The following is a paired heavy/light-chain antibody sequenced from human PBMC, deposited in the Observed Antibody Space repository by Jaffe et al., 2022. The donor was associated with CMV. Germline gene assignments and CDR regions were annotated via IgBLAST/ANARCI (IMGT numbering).Heavy chain of an antibody. CDR2: IWFDGSNQ. J-gene: IGHJ3*01. D-gene: IGHD6-13*01. CDR1: GFSFSNFG. V-gene: IGHV3-33*08. CDR3: VRDTYSSNWRLMGAFDL. Sequence: QVQVVESGGGVIQPGRSLRLSCAASGFSFSNFGMHWVRQAPGKGLEWVAVIWFDGSNQYYADSVKGRFTISRDNSKNTLYLQMNSLGAEDTAVYFCVRDTYSSNWRLMGAFDLWGQGAMVTVSS.
Light chain of an antibody. J-gene: IGLJ1*01. CDR1: SSDVGGYNY. CDR2: DVS. Sequence: QSALTQPASVSGSPGQSITISCTGTSSDVGGYNYVSWYQQHPGKAPKLMIYDVSNRPSGVSNRFSGSKSGDTASLTISGLQAEDEADYYCSSYTSSNTLVFGTGTKVTVL. CDR3: SSYTSSNTLV. V-gene: IGLV2-14*03.